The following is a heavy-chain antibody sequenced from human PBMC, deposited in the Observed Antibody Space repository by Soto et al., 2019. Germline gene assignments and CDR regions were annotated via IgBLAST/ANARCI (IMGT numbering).Heavy chain of an antibody. V-gene: IGHV4-30-2*01. J-gene: IGHJ6*02. CDR1: GGSISSGGYS. Sequence: KLPETLSLTCAVSGGSISSGGYSWIWIRQPPGKGLEWIGYIYQSGSTYYNPSLKSRVTISVDRSRNQFSLKLSSVTAADTAVYFCATQSYSNSGAYYYYAMDVWGQGTTVTVSS. CDR3: ATQSYSNSGAYYYYAMDV. CDR2: IYQSGST. D-gene: IGHD4-4*01.